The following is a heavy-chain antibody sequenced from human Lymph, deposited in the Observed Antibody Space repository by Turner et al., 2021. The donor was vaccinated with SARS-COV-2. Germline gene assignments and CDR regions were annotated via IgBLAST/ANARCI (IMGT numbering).Heavy chain of an antibody. CDR1: GFTFNNYG. D-gene: IGHD3-10*01. CDR2: ISYEGSMK. J-gene: IGHJ6*02. Sequence: QVQLVESGGGVVQPGRSLRLSCAASGFTFNNYGFHWVRQAPGKGLEWVAVISYEGSMKYYAESLRGRFTISKDHSRNTFYLQLNSLTEEDTAVYYCAKSLEMFWFGEGRDMDVWGHGTTVTVSS. V-gene: IGHV3-30*18. CDR3: AKSLEMFWFGEGRDMDV.